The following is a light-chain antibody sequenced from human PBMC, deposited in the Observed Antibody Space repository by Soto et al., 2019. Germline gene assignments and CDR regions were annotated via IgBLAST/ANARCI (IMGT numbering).Light chain of an antibody. CDR3: QHYDSARWT. J-gene: IGKJ1*01. Sequence: EIVMAQSAATLSVSPSARTTVXGRASQSVSNNLAWYQQKPGQAPRLLIYDASRRATGIPDRFSGSGSGTDFSLTISRLEPEDFAVYYCQHYDSARWTFGLGTKVDNK. CDR2: DAS. V-gene: IGKV3-20*01. CDR1: QSVSNN.